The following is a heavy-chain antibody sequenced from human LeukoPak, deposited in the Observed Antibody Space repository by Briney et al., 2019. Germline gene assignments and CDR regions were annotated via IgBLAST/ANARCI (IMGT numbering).Heavy chain of an antibody. D-gene: IGHD2-15*01. V-gene: IGHV4-34*01. CDR3: ATRSVVVVVAATQDWFDP. CDR2: INHSGST. CDR1: RGSFSGYY. Sequence: SETLSLTCAVYRGSFSGYYWSWIRQPPGKGLEWIGEINHSGSTNYNPSLKSRVTISVDTSKNQFSLKLSSVTAADTAVYYCATRSVVVVVAATQDWFDPWGQGTLVTVSS. J-gene: IGHJ5*02.